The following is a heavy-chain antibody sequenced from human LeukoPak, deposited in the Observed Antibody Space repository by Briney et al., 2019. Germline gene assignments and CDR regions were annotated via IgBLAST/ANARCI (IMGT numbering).Heavy chain of an antibody. D-gene: IGHD2-15*01. CDR1: GFTFSSYE. CDR3: ARAVDCSGGSCYSWSWFDP. Sequence: GGSLRLSCAASGFTFSSYEMNWVRQAPGKGLEWVSYISSSGSTIYYADSVKGRFTISRDNSKNTLYLQMNSLRAEDTAVYYCARAVDCSGGSCYSWSWFDPWGQGTLVTVSS. V-gene: IGHV3-48*03. CDR2: ISSSGSTI. J-gene: IGHJ5*02.